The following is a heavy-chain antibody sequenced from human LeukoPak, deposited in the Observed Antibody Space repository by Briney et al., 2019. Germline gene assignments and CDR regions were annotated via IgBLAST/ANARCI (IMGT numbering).Heavy chain of an antibody. Sequence: GASVKVSCKASGYTFTSYYMHWVRQAPGQGLEWMGWISAYNGNTNYAQKLQGRVTMTTDTSTSTAYMELRSLRSDDTAVYYCARDGSGSYYNVNYYGMGVWGKGTTVTVSS. CDR3: ARDGSGSYYNVNYYGMGV. CDR2: ISAYNGNT. CDR1: GYTFTSYY. V-gene: IGHV1-18*04. D-gene: IGHD3-10*01. J-gene: IGHJ6*04.